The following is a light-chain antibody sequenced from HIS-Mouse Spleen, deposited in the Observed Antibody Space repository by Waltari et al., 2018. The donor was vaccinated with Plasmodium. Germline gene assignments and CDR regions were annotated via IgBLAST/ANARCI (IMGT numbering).Light chain of an antibody. Sequence: QSALTQPASVSGSPGQSIPLSCTGPSSDVGGYNYVSWYQQHPGKAPKLMIYDVTNRPSGVSNRFSGSKSGNTASLTISGLQAEDEADYYCSSYTSSSTLVFGGGTKLTVL. J-gene: IGLJ2*01. CDR1: SSDVGGYNY. CDR2: DVT. V-gene: IGLV2-14*03. CDR3: SSYTSSSTLV.